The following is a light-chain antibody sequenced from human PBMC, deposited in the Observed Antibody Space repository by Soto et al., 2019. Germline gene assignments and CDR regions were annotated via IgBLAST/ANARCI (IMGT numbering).Light chain of an antibody. CDR1: QSVRSN. J-gene: IGKJ4*01. CDR3: QQYNKWPLT. V-gene: IGKV3-15*01. Sequence: EIVMTQSPATLSVSPGERATLSCRASQSVRSNLGWYQQKPGQAPRLLIYGASTRATGIPARFSGSGSGTEFTLTISSLQSQDSAVYYCQQYNKWPLTFGGGTKVEIK. CDR2: GAS.